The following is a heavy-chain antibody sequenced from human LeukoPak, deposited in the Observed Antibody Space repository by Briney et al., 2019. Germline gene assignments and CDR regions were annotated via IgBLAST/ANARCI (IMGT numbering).Heavy chain of an antibody. CDR3: ASDPESGY. J-gene: IGHJ4*02. Sequence: PSETLSLTCTVSGGSVSSTTYFWSWIRQPPGKGLEWIASINYSGSTYYNPSLKSRVTISVDTSKNQFSLRLSSVTAADTAVYYCASDPESGYWGQGTLVTVSS. V-gene: IGHV4-39*07. D-gene: IGHD7-27*01. CDR1: GGSVSSTTYF. CDR2: INYSGST.